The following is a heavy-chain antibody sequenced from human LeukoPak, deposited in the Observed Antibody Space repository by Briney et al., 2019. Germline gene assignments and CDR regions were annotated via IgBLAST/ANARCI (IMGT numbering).Heavy chain of an antibody. CDR2: INPNGGST. Sequence: ASVKVSCKASGYTFTSYGISWVRQAPGQGLEWMGMINPNGGSTTYAQKFQGRVTMTRDTSTSTVYMDLSSLRSDDTAVYYCARAMVRGLSNPFDYWGQGTLVTVSS. D-gene: IGHD3-10*01. J-gene: IGHJ4*02. CDR3: ARAMVRGLSNPFDY. V-gene: IGHV1-46*01. CDR1: GYTFTSYG.